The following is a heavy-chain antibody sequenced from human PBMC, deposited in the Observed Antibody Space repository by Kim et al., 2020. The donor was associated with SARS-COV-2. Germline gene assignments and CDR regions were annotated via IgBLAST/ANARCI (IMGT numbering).Heavy chain of an antibody. D-gene: IGHD6-25*01. CDR2: ITWNGRAR. CDR1: GFTFHHYT. J-gene: IGHJ3*02. V-gene: IGHV3-43*01. CDR3: AKEADCAAADTYEGLDM. Sequence: GGSLRLSCAASGFTFHHYTLHWVRQGPGKGLEWVSLITWNGRARSYADSVKGRFTISRDNSRSSLYLQMNSLITEDTALYFCAKEADCAAADTYEGLDMWGHGTLVTVSS.